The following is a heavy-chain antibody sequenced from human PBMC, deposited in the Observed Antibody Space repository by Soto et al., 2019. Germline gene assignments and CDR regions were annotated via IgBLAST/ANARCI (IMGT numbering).Heavy chain of an antibody. V-gene: IGHV3-66*01. D-gene: IGHD6-13*01. CDR2: IYSGGST. CDR3: ARDQRQLASYYYYYYMDV. CDR1: GFTVSSNS. Sequence: EVQLVESGGGLVQPGGSLRLSCAASGFTVSSNSMSWVRQAPGKGLEWVSVIYSGGSTYYADSVKGRFTSSRDNSKNTLYLQMNSLRAEDTAVYYCARDQRQLASYYYYYYMDVWGKGTTVTVSS. J-gene: IGHJ6*03.